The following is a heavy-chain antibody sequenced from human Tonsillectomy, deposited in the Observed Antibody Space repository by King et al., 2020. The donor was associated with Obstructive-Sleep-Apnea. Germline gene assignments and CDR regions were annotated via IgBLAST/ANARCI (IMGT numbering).Heavy chain of an antibody. CDR1: GFSFSGSA. Sequence: EVQLVQSGGGLVQPGGSLKLSCAASGFSFSGSAMHWFRQASGKGLDWVGRVRNKAFTYATTYAASVKGRCTISRNDSKSTAYLQMNSLKTEDTAVYFCTTLDQLLPTGDAFDIWGQGTTVTVSS. V-gene: IGHV3-73*01. CDR3: TTLDQLLPTGDAFDI. CDR2: VRNKAFTYAT. J-gene: IGHJ3*02. D-gene: IGHD1-1*01.